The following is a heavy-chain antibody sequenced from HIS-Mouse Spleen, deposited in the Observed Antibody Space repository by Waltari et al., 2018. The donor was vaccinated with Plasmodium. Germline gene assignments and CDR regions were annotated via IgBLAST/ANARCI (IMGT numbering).Heavy chain of an antibody. V-gene: IGHV3-9*01. J-gene: IGHJ4*02. CDR2: ISWNSGSI. CDR1: GLKDRQEG. CDR3: AKDQTPYQLLHFDY. Sequence: EVQLVESGGGLVQPGRALRLYCGAAGLKDRQEGMRWVGQAPGKRLEWVSGISWNSGSIGYAASVKGRFTISRDNAKTSLYLQMNSLRAEDTALYYCAKDQTPYQLLHFDYWGQGTLVTVSS. D-gene: IGHD2-2*01.